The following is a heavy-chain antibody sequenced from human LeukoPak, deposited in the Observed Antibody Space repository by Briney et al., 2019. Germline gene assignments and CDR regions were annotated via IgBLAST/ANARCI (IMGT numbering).Heavy chain of an antibody. CDR2: INHSGST. J-gene: IGHJ5*02. V-gene: IGHV4-34*01. CDR1: GGAFSGYY. CDR3: ARAPPRYYGSGSYYKKGHWFDP. Sequence: PSETLSLTCAVYGGAFSGYYWSWIRHPPGKGLEWIGEINHSGSTNYNPSLKSRVTISVDTSKNQFSLRLSSVTAADTAVYYCARAPPRYYGSGSYYKKGHWFDPWGQGTLVTVSS. D-gene: IGHD3-10*01.